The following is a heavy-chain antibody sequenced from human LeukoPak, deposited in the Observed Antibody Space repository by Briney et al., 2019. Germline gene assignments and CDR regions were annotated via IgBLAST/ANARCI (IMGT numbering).Heavy chain of an antibody. CDR2: IIPILGIA. Sequence: GASVKVSCKASGGTFSSYAICWVRQAPGQGLEWMGRIIPILGIANYAQKFQGRVTITADKSTSTAYMELSSLRSEDTAVYYCARYSSGWYYFDYWGQGTLVTVSS. CDR1: GGTFSSYA. D-gene: IGHD6-19*01. V-gene: IGHV1-69*04. CDR3: ARYSSGWYYFDY. J-gene: IGHJ4*02.